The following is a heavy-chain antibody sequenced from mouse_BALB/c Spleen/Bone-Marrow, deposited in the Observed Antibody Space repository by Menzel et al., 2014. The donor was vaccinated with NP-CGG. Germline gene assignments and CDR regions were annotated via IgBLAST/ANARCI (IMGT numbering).Heavy chain of an antibody. Sequence: EVQLPESGPGLVKPSQSLSLTCTVTGYSITSDYAWNWIRQFPGNKLEWMGYISYSGSISYNPSLKSRISITRDTSKSQFFLQLNSVTTEDTATYYCAHILYYGAMDYWGQGTSVTVSS. CDR1: GYSITSDYA. D-gene: IGHD2-1*01. CDR3: AHILYYGAMDY. CDR2: ISYSGSI. V-gene: IGHV3-2*02. J-gene: IGHJ4*01.